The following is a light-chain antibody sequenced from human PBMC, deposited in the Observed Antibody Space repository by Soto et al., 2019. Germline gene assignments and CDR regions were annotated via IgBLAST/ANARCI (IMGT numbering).Light chain of an antibody. J-gene: IGLJ1*01. CDR2: EVS. Sequence: QALLTQPAYVSGSPGQSVTMSCTGTISDIGGYNYVSWYQQHPGKAPKLVIYEVSNRPSGVSNRFSGSTSGNTASLTISGLQAEDEADYYCRSYTTSSTLVFGAGTKVTVL. CDR1: ISDIGGYNY. V-gene: IGLV2-14*01. CDR3: RSYTTSSTLV.